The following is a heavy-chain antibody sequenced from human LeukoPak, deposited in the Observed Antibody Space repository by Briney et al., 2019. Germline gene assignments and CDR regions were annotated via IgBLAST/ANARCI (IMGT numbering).Heavy chain of an antibody. Sequence: GGSLRLSCAASGFTFSGDWMHWVRQVPGKGLVWVSRINTDGSHTSYADSVKGRFTISRDNAKNTLYLQMNSLRAEDTAVYYCARAYYSGSGSYGLDYWGQGTLVSVSS. CDR3: ARAYYSGSGSYGLDY. CDR2: INTDGSHT. V-gene: IGHV3-74*01. J-gene: IGHJ4*02. CDR1: GFTFSGDW. D-gene: IGHD3-10*01.